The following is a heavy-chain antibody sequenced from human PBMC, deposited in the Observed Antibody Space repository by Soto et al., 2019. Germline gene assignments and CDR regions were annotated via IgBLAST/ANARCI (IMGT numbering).Heavy chain of an antibody. V-gene: IGHV3-48*01. D-gene: IGHD5-12*01. Sequence: GGSLRLSCAASGVTFCSYGMNGVRQAPGKGLEWVSYISSSSSTIYYADSVKGRFTISRGNAKNSLYLQMNSLRAEDTAVYYCARDVTLYDYVVLGYWGQGTLVTVSS. CDR2: ISSSSSTI. J-gene: IGHJ4*02. CDR1: GVTFCSYG. CDR3: ARDVTLYDYVVLGY.